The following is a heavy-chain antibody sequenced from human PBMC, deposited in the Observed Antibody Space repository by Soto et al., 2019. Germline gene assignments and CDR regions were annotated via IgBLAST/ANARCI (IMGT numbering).Heavy chain of an antibody. CDR1: GYTVTSFS. CDR3: AITEHWLKNGAFDI. D-gene: IGHD6-19*01. CDR2: INAGNGNT. J-gene: IGHJ3*02. V-gene: IGHV1-3*01. Sequence: QVQLVQSGAEVKKPGASVKVSCKASGYTVTSFSMQWVRQAPGQRLEWMGWINAGNGNTKYSQKFQNKVNITRDTSASTVYMEVRSLRSEDTAVYYCAITEHWLKNGAFDIWGQGTKIIVSS.